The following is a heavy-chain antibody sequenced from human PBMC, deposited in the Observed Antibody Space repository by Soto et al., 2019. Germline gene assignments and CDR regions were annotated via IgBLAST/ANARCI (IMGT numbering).Heavy chain of an antibody. CDR1: GYIFTNYD. Sequence: QVQLVQSGAEVKKPGASVKVSCKASGYIFTNYDIGWVRQAPGQGLEWMGWISPYSGNTKYTQKVQGRVTMTTDTCTSTAYMELRSLRSDDTGVYYCVRFASSGWYTGGYGGQGALVTVSS. V-gene: IGHV1-18*01. CDR3: VRFASSGWYTGGY. J-gene: IGHJ4*02. D-gene: IGHD6-19*01. CDR2: ISPYSGNT.